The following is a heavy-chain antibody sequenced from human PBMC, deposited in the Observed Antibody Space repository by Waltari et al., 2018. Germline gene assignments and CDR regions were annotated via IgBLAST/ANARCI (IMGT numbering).Heavy chain of an antibody. J-gene: IGHJ2*01. D-gene: IGHD2-21*02. CDR1: GGSFSGFG. V-gene: IGHV4-34*01. CDR2: ITHSGKT. CDR3: ARGDFFDV. Sequence: QVQLQQWGAGQLKPSETLSLTCGVFGGSFSGFGWRWIRQSPGRGLEWIGEITHSGKTQINPSLKSRLSISVDTSKNQFSLNLTSVTVADTGVYYCARGDFFDVWGRGTLVTVSS.